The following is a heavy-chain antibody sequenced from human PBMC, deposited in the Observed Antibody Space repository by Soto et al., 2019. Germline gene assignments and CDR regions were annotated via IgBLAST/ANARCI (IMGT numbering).Heavy chain of an antibody. V-gene: IGHV4-59*01. CDR3: ASGRGYSYGSFDY. D-gene: IGHD5-18*01. CDR1: GGSISNYY. CDR2: IYYSGST. J-gene: IGHJ4*02. Sequence: SETLSLTCTISGGSISNYYWSWIRRPPGKGLEWIGYIYYSGSTNYNPSLKSRVTISVDTSKNQFSLKLSSVTAADTAVYYCASGRGYSYGSFDYWGQGTLVTVSS.